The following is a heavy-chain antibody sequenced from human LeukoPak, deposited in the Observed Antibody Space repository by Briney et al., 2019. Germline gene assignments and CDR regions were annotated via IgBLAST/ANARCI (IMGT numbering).Heavy chain of an antibody. CDR2: INPNTGGT. J-gene: IGHJ4*02. D-gene: IGHD3-22*01. V-gene: IGHV1-2*02. CDR3: ARVPRSSYDKNGYYFLDH. CDR1: GYPFTSHY. Sequence: ASVKVSCKTSGYPFTSHYIYWVRQAPGQGLEWMGWINPNTGGTNFAQNFQGRVTMTRDTSVSTVYMELSRLRSDDTAVYYCARVPRSSYDKNGYYFLDHWGQGTLVTVSS.